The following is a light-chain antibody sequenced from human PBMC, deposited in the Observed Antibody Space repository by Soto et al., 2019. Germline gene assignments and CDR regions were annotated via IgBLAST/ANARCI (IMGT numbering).Light chain of an antibody. CDR1: SSNIGDNP. CDR3: AAWDDSLNAL. V-gene: IGLV1-44*01. Sequence: QSVLTQPPSASGTPGQRITISCSGSSSNIGDNPVNWYQQLPGAAPKLLIYINDQRPSGVPDRFSGSKSGTSASLAFSGLQPEDEADYYCAAWDDSLNALFGTGTKLTVL. J-gene: IGLJ1*01. CDR2: IND.